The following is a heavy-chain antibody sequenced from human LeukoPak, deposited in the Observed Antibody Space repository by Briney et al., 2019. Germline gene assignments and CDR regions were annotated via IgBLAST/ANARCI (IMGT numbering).Heavy chain of an antibody. CDR3: ARKGYYFDY. Sequence: GGSLRLSCVASGLIVSNHWMSWVRQAPGKGLEWVANIKEDRGREYYMDSVKGRFTISKDSAKNSLYLQMNSLRAEDTAVYYCARKGYYFDYWGQGTLVTVSS. V-gene: IGHV3-7*03. J-gene: IGHJ4*02. CDR1: GLIVSNHW. CDR2: IKEDRGRE.